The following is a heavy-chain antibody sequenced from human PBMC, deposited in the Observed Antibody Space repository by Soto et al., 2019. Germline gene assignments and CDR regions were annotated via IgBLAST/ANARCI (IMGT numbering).Heavy chain of an antibody. D-gene: IGHD6-13*01. J-gene: IGHJ4*02. CDR2: IYAGDSDS. Sequence: GESLKISCKTSGYSFPSFWIAWVRQMPGKGLEWMGIIYAGDSDSRYSPSFQGQVTISADKSISTAYLQWSSLKASDTAMYYCARLPLAAAYSDANSWGQGTLVTVSS. V-gene: IGHV5-51*01. CDR3: ARLPLAAAYSDANS. CDR1: GYSFPSFW.